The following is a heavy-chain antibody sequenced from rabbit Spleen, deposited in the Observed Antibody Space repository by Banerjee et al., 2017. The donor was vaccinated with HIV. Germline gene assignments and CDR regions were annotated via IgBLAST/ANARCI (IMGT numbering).Heavy chain of an antibody. Sequence: QEQLEESGGDLVKPEGSLKLSCKASGFDFSSYGVSWVRQVPGKGLEWIGYIDPVFGITYYANWVNGRFSISRENAQNTVFLQMTSLTAADTATYFCARDGAGGSYFALWGPGTLVTVS. CDR2: IDPVFGIT. J-gene: IGHJ6*01. CDR3: ARDGAGGSYFAL. CDR1: GFDFSSYG. D-gene: IGHD8-1*01. V-gene: IGHV1S47*01.